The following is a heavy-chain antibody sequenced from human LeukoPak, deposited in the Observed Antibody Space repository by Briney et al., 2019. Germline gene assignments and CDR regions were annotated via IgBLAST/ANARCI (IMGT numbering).Heavy chain of an antibody. CDR3: ARDVGSSYYFDY. Sequence: SETLSLTCTASGGSITAYYWSWIRRPAGKGLEWIGRIYASGSTNYNPPLKSRVTMAVDTSKSRFSLKLSCVTGADTAVYFCARDVGSSYYFDYWGQGTLVTISS. J-gene: IGHJ4*02. CDR2: IYASGST. V-gene: IGHV4-4*07. D-gene: IGHD2-15*01. CDR1: GGSITAYY.